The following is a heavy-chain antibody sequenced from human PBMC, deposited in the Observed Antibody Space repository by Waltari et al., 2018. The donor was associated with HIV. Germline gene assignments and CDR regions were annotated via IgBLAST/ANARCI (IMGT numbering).Heavy chain of an antibody. CDR2: IYSGGST. D-gene: IGHD6-13*01. J-gene: IGHJ6*02. CDR3: ARDWAHSSSWSRYYYHGMDV. V-gene: IGHV3-66*01. Sequence: EVQLVESGGGLVQPGGSLRLSCAASGFTVSSNYMSWVRQAPGKGLEWGSVIYSGGSTYYGDSVKGRFTISRDNSKNTLYLQMNSLRAEDTAVYYCARDWAHSSSWSRYYYHGMDVWGQGTTVTVSS. CDR1: GFTVSSNY.